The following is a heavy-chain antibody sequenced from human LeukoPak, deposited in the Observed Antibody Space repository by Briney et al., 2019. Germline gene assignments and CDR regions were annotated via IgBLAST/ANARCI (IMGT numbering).Heavy chain of an antibody. D-gene: IGHD3-10*01. CDR3: AKDLSYGSLWFDP. J-gene: IGHJ5*02. V-gene: IGHV3-33*06. CDR1: GFTFSSYA. CDR2: IWYDGSRT. Sequence: GGSLRLSCAASGFTFSSYAMSWVRQAPGKGLEWVALIWYDGSRTNYVDSVMGRFTISRDSSKNTLYLQMDNLRVEDTAVYFCAKDLSYGSLWFDPWGQGTLVTVSS.